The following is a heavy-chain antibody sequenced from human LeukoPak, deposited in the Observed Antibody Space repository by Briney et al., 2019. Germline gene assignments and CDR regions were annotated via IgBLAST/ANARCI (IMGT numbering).Heavy chain of an antibody. V-gene: IGHV1-46*01. CDR2: INPSGGNT. CDR3: ARDQERSGWYGWFDP. CDR1: GYTFTSYY. J-gene: IGHJ5*02. D-gene: IGHD6-19*01. Sequence: ASVKVSCKASGYTFTSYYMHWVRQAPGQGLEWMGIINPSGGNTSYAQKFQGRVTMTRDTSTSTVYMELSSLRSEDTAVYYCARDQERSGWYGWFDPWGQGTLVTVSS.